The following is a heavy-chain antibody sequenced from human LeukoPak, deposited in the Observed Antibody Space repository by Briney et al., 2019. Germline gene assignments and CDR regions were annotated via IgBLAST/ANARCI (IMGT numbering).Heavy chain of an antibody. D-gene: IGHD2-2*01. CDR2: ISWSSGSI. Sequence: PGGSLRLSCAASGSTFDDYGMHWVRQAPGKGLEWVSGISWSSGSIGYADSVKGRFTISRDNAKSSLYLQMNSLRAEDTALYYCAKGRREYCSSTSCPKGTAFDIWDQGTMVIVSS. CDR1: GSTFDDYG. J-gene: IGHJ3*02. V-gene: IGHV3-9*01. CDR3: AKGRREYCSSTSCPKGTAFDI.